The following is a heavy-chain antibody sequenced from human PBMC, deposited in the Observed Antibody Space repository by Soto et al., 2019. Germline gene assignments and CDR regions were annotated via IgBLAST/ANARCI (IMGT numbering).Heavy chain of an antibody. CDR1: GFTFTSSA. D-gene: IGHD3-10*01. Sequence: SVKVSCKASGFTFTSSAVQWVRQARGQRLEWIGWIVVGSGNTNYAQKFQERVTITRDMSTSTAYMELSSLRSEDTAVYYCAAALPWFGELLWAVDYYYYGMDVWGQGTTVTVSS. CDR2: IVVGSGNT. V-gene: IGHV1-58*01. CDR3: AAALPWFGELLWAVDYYYYGMDV. J-gene: IGHJ6*02.